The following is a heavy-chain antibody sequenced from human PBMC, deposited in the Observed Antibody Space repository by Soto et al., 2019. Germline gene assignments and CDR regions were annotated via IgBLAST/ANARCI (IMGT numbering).Heavy chain of an antibody. V-gene: IGHV1-69*01. D-gene: IGHD2-2*01. J-gene: IGHJ4*02. Sequence: QVQLVQSGAEVKKPGSSVKVSCKASGGTFSSYAISWVRQAPGQGLEWMGGIIPIFGTANYAQKFQGRVTITADEATSTGYMALGSLRSEGTAVYYWAGPPGDCSSTSCYHSAYWGQGTLVTVSS. CDR3: AGPPGDCSSTSCYHSAY. CDR1: GGTFSSYA. CDR2: IIPIFGTA.